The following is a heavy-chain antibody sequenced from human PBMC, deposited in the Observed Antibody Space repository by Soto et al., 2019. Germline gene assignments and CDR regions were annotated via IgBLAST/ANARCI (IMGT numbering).Heavy chain of an antibody. D-gene: IGHD3-3*02. CDR3: AKDSINRNGIYDPFDI. Sequence: EAQLLESGGGLIQPGGSLRLSCVASGFIFSAYAMSWVRQAPGKGLEWVSVIGGDGGSPIYADSVKGRFTISRDNSKNTLYLQIDSLRADDTAVYDCAKDSINRNGIYDPFDIWGQGRVVSVSS. CDR1: GFIFSAYA. V-gene: IGHV3-23*01. J-gene: IGHJ3*02. CDR2: IGGDGGSP.